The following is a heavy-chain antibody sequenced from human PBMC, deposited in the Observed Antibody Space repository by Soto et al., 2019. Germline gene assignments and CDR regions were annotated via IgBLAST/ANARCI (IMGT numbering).Heavy chain of an antibody. CDR3: AKRNDVGIAAAGYFDY. J-gene: IGHJ4*02. V-gene: IGHV4-39*01. Sequence: QLQLQESGPGLVKPSETLSLTCTVSGGSISSSSYYWGWIRQPPGKGLEWIGSIYYSGSTYYNPSLKSRVTISVDTSKNQFSLKLSSVTAADTAVYYCAKRNDVGIAAAGYFDYWGQGTLVTVSS. CDR2: IYYSGST. D-gene: IGHD6-13*01. CDR1: GGSISSSSYY.